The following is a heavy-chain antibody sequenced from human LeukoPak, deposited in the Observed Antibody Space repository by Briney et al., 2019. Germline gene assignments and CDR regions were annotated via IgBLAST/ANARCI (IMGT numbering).Heavy chain of an antibody. D-gene: IGHD3-3*01. CDR1: GFTFRSYW. J-gene: IGHJ4*02. V-gene: IGHV3-7*01. CDR2: IKHDGSEK. CDR3: ARDRAWNYFDY. Sequence: GGSLRLSCAASGFTFRSYWMSWVRQAPGKGLEWVANIKHDGSEKYYVDSVKGRFTVSRDNAKNSLYLQVNSLRAEDTAVYYCARDRAWNYFDYWGQGTLVTVSS.